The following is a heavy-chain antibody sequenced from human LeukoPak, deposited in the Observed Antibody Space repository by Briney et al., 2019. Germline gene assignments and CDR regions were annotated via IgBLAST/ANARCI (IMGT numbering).Heavy chain of an antibody. CDR2: ISSSGCTI. V-gene: IGHV3-48*03. CDR3: ARDPYNGYYGDDYYYYMDV. D-gene: IGHD4-17*01. Sequence: GGSLRLSCAASGFTFSSYEMNWVRQAPGKGLEWVSYISSSGCTIYYADSVKGRFTISRDNAKNLLSLQMNSLRAEDTAVYYCARDPYNGYYGDDYYYYMDVWGKGTTVTISS. CDR1: GFTFSSYE. J-gene: IGHJ6*03.